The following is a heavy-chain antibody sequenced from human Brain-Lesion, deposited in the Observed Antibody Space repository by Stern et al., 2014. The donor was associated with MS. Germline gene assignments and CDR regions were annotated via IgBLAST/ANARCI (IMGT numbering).Heavy chain of an antibody. J-gene: IGHJ5*02. CDR1: GGSVSSTSYA. CDR3: AGEEDIRYCSGGSCTGNWFDP. D-gene: IGHD2-15*01. Sequence: QVQLQESGPGLVKPSETLSLTCTVAGGSVSSTSYAWAWIRQPPGKGLEWIGTIYYSGNTSYIPSLKGRLTISLDTSKNQFSLQRRSVTAADTAVYYCAGEEDIRYCSGGSCTGNWFDPWGQGTLVTVSS. CDR2: IYYSGNT. V-gene: IGHV4-39*01.